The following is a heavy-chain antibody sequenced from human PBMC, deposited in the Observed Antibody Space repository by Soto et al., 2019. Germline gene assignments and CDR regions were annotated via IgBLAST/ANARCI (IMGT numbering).Heavy chain of an antibody. Sequence: QVQLVESGGGVVQPGRSLRLSCAASGFTFSSYGIHWVRQAPGTGLEWVAVISYDGGNKYCADSVKGRFTISRDNSKNALYLQMNSLRAEDTAVYYCERSYDSSGNDAFDIWGQGTMVTVSS. CDR3: ERSYDSSGNDAFDI. D-gene: IGHD3-22*01. CDR1: GFTFSSYG. J-gene: IGHJ3*02. CDR2: ISYDGGNK. V-gene: IGHV3-30*03.